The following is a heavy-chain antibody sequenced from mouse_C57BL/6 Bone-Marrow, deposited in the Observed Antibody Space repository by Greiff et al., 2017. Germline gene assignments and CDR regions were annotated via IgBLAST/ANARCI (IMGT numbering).Heavy chain of an antibody. CDR2: ISYDGSN. Sequence: EVQLQESGPGLVKPSQSLSLTCSVTGYSITSGYYWNWIRQFPGNKLEWRGYISYDGSNNYNPSLKNRISITRDTSKNQFFLKLNSVTTEDTATYYCARGGIYYGNFAYWGQGTLVTVSA. CDR3: ARGGIYYGNFAY. CDR1: GYSITSGYY. V-gene: IGHV3-6*01. J-gene: IGHJ3*01. D-gene: IGHD2-1*01.